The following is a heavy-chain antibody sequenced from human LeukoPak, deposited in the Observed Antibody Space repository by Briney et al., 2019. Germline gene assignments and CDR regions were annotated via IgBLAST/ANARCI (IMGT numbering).Heavy chain of an antibody. J-gene: IGHJ4*02. V-gene: IGHV5-51*01. CDR2: IYPGDSDT. CDR3: ARLCSGLARGVYFDY. D-gene: IGHD6-19*01. CDR1: GYSFTSYW. Sequence: GESLKISCKGSGYSFTSYWIGWVRQMPGKGLEWMGIIYPGDSDTRYSPSFQGQVTISADKSISTAYLQWSSLKASDTAMYYCARLCSGLARGVYFDYWGQGTLVTVSS.